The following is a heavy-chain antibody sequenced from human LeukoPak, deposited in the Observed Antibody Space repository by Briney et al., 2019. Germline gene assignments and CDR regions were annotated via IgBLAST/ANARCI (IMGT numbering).Heavy chain of an antibody. Sequence: SETLSLTCTVSGGSISSSSYYWGWIRQPPGKGLEWIGSIYYSGSTYYNPSLKSRVTISVDTSKNQFSLKLSSVTAADTAVYYCARLVPPRPYPYFQHWGQGTLVTVSS. J-gene: IGHJ1*01. CDR2: IYYSGST. CDR1: GGSISSSSYY. D-gene: IGHD2-8*01. CDR3: ARLVPPRPYPYFQH. V-gene: IGHV4-39*01.